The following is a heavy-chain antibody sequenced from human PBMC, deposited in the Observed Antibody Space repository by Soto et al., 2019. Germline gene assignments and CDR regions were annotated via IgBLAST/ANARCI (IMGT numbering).Heavy chain of an antibody. D-gene: IGHD2-2*01. J-gene: IGHJ5*02. CDR2: IYHTGKT. CDR3: AREGSSTANWIDP. CDR1: GDAIYIGGYY. V-gene: IGHV4-31*03. Sequence: SETLSLTCTVSGDAIYIGGYYWTWIRQHPGKGLEWIGYIYHTGKTYYNPSLESRVTMSVDTSKNQFSLKLASVTAADTAVYYCAREGSSTANWIDPWGQGTLVTVSS.